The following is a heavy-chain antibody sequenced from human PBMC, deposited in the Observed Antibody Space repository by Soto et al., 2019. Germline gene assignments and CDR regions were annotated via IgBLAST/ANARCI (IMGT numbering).Heavy chain of an antibody. CDR2: IWYDGSNK. CDR3: ARARIAAADLIAGPPGY. Sequence: QVQLVESGGGVVQPGRSLRLSCAASGFTFSSYGMHWVRQAPGKGLEWVAVIWYDGSNKYYADSVKGRFTISRDNSKNTLYLQMNSLRAEDTAVYYCARARIAAADLIAGPPGYWGQGTLVTVSS. D-gene: IGHD6-13*01. CDR1: GFTFSSYG. V-gene: IGHV3-33*01. J-gene: IGHJ4*02.